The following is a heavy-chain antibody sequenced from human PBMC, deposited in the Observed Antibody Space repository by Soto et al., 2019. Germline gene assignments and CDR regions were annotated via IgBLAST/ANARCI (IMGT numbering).Heavy chain of an antibody. CDR2: IYYSGST. Sequence: QVQLQESGPGLVKPSETPSLTCTVSGGSISSYYWSWIRQPPGKGLEWIGYIYYSGSTNYNPSLKSRVTISVDTSKNQFSLKLSSVTAADTAVYYCARDRGIAVADIGYWGQGTLVTVSS. V-gene: IGHV4-59*01. CDR3: ARDRGIAVADIGY. CDR1: GGSISSYY. D-gene: IGHD6-19*01. J-gene: IGHJ4*02.